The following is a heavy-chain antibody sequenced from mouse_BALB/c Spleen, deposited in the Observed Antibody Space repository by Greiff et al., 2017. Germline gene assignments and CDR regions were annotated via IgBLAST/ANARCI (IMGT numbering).Heavy chain of an antibody. CDR3: TRGGFYGYDGKNYFDY. V-gene: IGHV6-6*02. CDR1: GFTFSNYW. J-gene: IGHJ2*01. CDR2: IRLKSNNYAT. Sequence: EVKLVESGGGLVQPGGSMKLSCVASGFTFSNYWMNWVRQSPEKGLEWVAEIRLKSNNYATHYAESVKGRFTISRDDSKSSVYLQMNNLRAEDTGIYYCTRGGFYGYDGKNYFDYWGQGTTLTVSS. D-gene: IGHD2-2*01.